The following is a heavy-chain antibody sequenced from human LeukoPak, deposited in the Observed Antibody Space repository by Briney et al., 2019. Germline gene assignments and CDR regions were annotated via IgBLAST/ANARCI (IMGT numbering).Heavy chain of an antibody. D-gene: IGHD2-2*01. CDR2: IIPIFGTA. CDR3: AAAAPLASTPYNWFGP. J-gene: IGHJ5*02. V-gene: IGHV1-69*05. Sequence: SVKVSCKASGGTFSSYAISWVRQAPGQGLEWMGGIIPIFGTANYAQKFQGRVTITTDESTSTAYMELSSLRSEDTAVYYCAAAAPLASTPYNWFGPWGQGTLVTVSS. CDR1: GGTFSSYA.